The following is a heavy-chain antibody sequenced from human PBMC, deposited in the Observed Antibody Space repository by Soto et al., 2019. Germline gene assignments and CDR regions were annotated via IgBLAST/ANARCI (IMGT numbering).Heavy chain of an antibody. J-gene: IGHJ4*02. CDR1: GGSFSGYY. D-gene: IGHD3-22*01. CDR2: INHSGST. V-gene: IGHV4-34*01. Sequence: PSETLSLTCAVYGGSFSGYYWSWIRQPPGKGLEWIGEINHSGSTNYNPSLKSRVTISVDTSKNQFSLKLSSVTAADTAVYYCARFKATRSRYYYDSSGYYPTFDFWGQGTLVTVSS. CDR3: ARFKATRSRYYYDSSGYYPTFDF.